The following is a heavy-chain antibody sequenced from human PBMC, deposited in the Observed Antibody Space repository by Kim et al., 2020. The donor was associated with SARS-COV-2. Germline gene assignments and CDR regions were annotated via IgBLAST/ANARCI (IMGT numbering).Heavy chain of an antibody. Sequence: SVKVSCKASGGTFSSYAISWVRQAPGQGLEWMGGIIPIFGTANYAQKFQGRVTITADESTSTAYMELSSLRSEDTAVYYCARVVIAAAGTTLWFDPWGQGTLVTVSS. D-gene: IGHD6-13*01. CDR2: IIPIFGTA. CDR1: GGTFSSYA. V-gene: IGHV1-69*13. CDR3: ARVVIAAAGTTLWFDP. J-gene: IGHJ5*02.